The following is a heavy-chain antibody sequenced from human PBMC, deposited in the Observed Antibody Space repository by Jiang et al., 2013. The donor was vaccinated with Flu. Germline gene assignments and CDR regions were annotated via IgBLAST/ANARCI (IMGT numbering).Heavy chain of an antibody. CDR3: ARGNEGDNDFWTGYPFDY. Sequence: QLLESGGGLVXPGGSLRLSCAVSGFTFSSHAMNWVRQAPGKGLEWISGISAGGSSKYHADSVFGRFTISRDNSMNTLYLQMNSLRAEDTAVYYCARGNEGDNDFWTGYPFDYWGQGALVTVSS. CDR1: GFTFSSHA. D-gene: IGHD3/OR15-3a*01. CDR2: ISAGGSSK. V-gene: IGHV3-23*01. J-gene: IGHJ4*02.